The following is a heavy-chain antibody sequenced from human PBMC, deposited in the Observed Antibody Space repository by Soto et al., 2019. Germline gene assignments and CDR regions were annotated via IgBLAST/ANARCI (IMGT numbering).Heavy chain of an antibody. CDR1: GFSFSDYS. D-gene: IGHD6-13*01. CDR3: ARVIGSGYSSSWYFDY. J-gene: IGHJ4*02. CDR2: ISSSSSYI. Sequence: VGSLRLSCAASGFSFSDYSMNWVRQAPGKGLEWVSSISSSSSYIYYADSVKGRFTISRDNAKNSLYLQMNSLRAEDTAVYYCARVIGSGYSSSWYFDYWGQGTLVTVSS. V-gene: IGHV3-21*01.